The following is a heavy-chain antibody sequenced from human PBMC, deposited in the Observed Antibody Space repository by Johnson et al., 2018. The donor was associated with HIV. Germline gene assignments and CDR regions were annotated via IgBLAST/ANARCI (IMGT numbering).Heavy chain of an antibody. J-gene: IGHJ3*02. CDR2: INWNGGST. D-gene: IGHD6-6*01. Sequence: EQLVESGGGLVQPGGSLKLSCAASGFTFEDHDMSWVRQIPGKGLEWVSGINWNGGSTGYADSVKGRFTISRDNAKNSLYLQMNSLRAEDTALYYCARAWYSSSAFDIWGQGTMVTVSS. CDR3: ARAWYSSSAFDI. CDR1: GFTFEDHD. V-gene: IGHV3-20*04.